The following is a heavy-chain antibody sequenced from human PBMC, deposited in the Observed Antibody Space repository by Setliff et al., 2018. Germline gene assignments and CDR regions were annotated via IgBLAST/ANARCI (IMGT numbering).Heavy chain of an antibody. CDR1: GFTFSSYG. CDR3: ARDDDSSGYYSYYYMDV. V-gene: IGHV3-30*02. J-gene: IGHJ6*03. Sequence: PGGSLRLSCAASGFTFSSYGMHWVRQAPGEGLQWVSFTHYHGNSQYYADSVKGRFTISRDNSKNSLYLQMNSLRAEDTAVYYCARDDDSSGYYSYYYMDVWGKGTTVTVSS. CDR2: THYHGNSQ. D-gene: IGHD3-22*01.